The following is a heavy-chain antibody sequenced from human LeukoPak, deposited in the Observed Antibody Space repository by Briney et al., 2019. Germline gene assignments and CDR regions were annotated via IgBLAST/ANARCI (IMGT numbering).Heavy chain of an antibody. V-gene: IGHV3-23*01. Sequence: GGSLRLSCAASGFTFSSYAMTWVRQAPGKGLAWVSSISKSDGSTYYADSVKGRFTISRDNSKNTVYLRMDSLRVEDTAIYYCARGALIPDFRGQGTLVTVSS. D-gene: IGHD2-21*01. CDR1: GFTFSSYA. CDR2: ISKSDGST. J-gene: IGHJ4*02. CDR3: ARGALIPDF.